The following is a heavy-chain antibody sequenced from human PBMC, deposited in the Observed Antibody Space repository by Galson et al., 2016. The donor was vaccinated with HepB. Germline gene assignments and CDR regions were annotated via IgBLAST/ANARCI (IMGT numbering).Heavy chain of an antibody. V-gene: IGHV3-48*01. CDR2: ITATTGVT. CDR3: ASGYSYGFVF. D-gene: IGHD5-18*01. CDR1: GLTISNYN. Sequence: SLRLSCAASGLTISNYNMNWVRLAPGKGPEWVSYITATTGVTYYADSVRGRFTISRDNAKNSVYLQMNSLRAEDTAVYYCASGYSYGFVFWGQGTLVIVSS. J-gene: IGHJ4*02.